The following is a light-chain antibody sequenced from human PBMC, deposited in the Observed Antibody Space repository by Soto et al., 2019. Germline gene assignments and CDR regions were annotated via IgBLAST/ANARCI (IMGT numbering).Light chain of an antibody. CDR1: QTILTY. Sequence: DIQMTQSPSSLSASVGDRVTITCRASQTILTYLNWYQQKPGKAPKLLIYAASSLQSGVPSRFSGGGSATDFTLTISSLQPEDFAIYYCQQSFSTTWTFGHGTKVEIK. CDR3: QQSFSTTWT. J-gene: IGKJ1*01. CDR2: AAS. V-gene: IGKV1-39*01.